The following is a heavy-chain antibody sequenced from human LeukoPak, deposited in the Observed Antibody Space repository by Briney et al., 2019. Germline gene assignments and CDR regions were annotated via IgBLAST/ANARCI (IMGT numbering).Heavy chain of an antibody. CDR1: GFTVSSNY. J-gene: IGHJ5*02. CDR2: IYSGGST. V-gene: IGHV3-53*01. Sequence: GGSLRLSCAASGFTVSSNYMSWVRQAPGKGLEWVSIIYSGGSTFYADSVKGRFTISRDNAKNSVYLQLNSLRAEDTAVYYCAREGSYTNAWHHWGQGTLVTVSS. D-gene: IGHD2-2*02. CDR3: AREGSYTNAWHH.